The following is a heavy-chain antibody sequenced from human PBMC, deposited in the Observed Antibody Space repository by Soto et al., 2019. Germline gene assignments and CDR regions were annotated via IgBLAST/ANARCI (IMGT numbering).Heavy chain of an antibody. J-gene: IGHJ6*02. D-gene: IGHD3-16*01. CDR3: ARSPVGGVNHYYGMDV. CDR1: GGTFSSYA. V-gene: IGHV1-69*01. CDR2: IIPIFGTA. Sequence: QVQLVQSGAEVKKPASSVKVSCKASGGTFSSYAISWVRQAPGQGLEWMGGIIPIFGTANYAQKFQGRVTITADESTSTAYMELSSLRSEDTAVYYCARSPVGGVNHYYGMDVWGQGTTVTVSS.